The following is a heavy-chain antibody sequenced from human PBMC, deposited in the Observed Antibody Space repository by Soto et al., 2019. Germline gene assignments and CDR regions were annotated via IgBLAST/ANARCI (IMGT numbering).Heavy chain of an antibody. CDR2: IDPSDSYT. J-gene: IGHJ4*02. Sequence: GESLEISCKGSVFSFATYWINWMRQMPRKGLEWMGRIDPSDSYTKYSPSFQGHVTMSADKSTSTAYLQWSSLKASDTAMYYCTRPRGYSGSADYWGQGTLVTVSS. CDR1: VFSFATYW. D-gene: IGHD5-12*01. CDR3: TRPRGYSGSADY. V-gene: IGHV5-10-1*01.